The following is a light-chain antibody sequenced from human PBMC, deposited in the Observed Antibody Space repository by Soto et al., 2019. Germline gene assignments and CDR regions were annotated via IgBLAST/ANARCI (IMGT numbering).Light chain of an antibody. V-gene: IGKV1-5*01. CDR2: HAS. CDR1: QSISNW. CDR3: QQYNSWPPIT. J-gene: IGKJ5*01. Sequence: DIQITQSPSTLPASVGDRVTITCRASQSISNWLAWYQQKPGTAPKVLIYHASNLQSGVPSRFSGSGSGTEFTLTISSLQSEDFAVYYCQQYNSWPPITFGQGTRLEIK.